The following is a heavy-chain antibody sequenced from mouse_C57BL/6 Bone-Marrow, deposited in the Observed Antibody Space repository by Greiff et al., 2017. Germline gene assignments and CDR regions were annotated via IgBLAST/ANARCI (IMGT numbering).Heavy chain of an antibody. J-gene: IGHJ2*01. CDR1: GYSFTGYF. Sequence: EVQLQQSGPELVKPGDSVKISCKASGYSFTGYFMNWVMQSHGKSLEWIGRINPYNGDTFYNQKFKGKATLTVDKSSSTAHMEPRSLTSEDSAVYYCARGIYGYDVTFDYWGQGTTLTVSS. CDR2: INPYNGDT. CDR3: ARGIYGYDVTFDY. D-gene: IGHD2-2*01. V-gene: IGHV1-20*01.